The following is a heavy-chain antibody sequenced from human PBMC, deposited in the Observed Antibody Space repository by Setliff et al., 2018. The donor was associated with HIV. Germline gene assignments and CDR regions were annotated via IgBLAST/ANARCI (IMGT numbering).Heavy chain of an antibody. D-gene: IGHD4-17*01. CDR2: IYYSGST. Sequence: KPSETLSLTCSVSGASVGSGSYYWRWIRQSPGKGLEWLGYIYYSGSTTYNPSLRSRVTISIDTSKNQFSLNLRSVTAADTAVYYCSRDPPGYGDSKDYWGQGKLGTSPQ. CDR1: GASVGSGSYY. CDR3: SRDPPGYGDSKDY. V-gene: IGHV4-61*01. J-gene: IGHJ4*02.